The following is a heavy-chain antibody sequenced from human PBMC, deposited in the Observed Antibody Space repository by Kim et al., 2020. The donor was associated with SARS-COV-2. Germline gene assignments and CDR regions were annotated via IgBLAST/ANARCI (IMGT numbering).Heavy chain of an antibody. CDR2: IWYDGSNK. V-gene: IGHV3-33*01. CDR3: ARDFGYFSSPDAFDI. J-gene: IGHJ3*02. Sequence: GGSLRLSCAASGFTFSSYGMHWVRQAPGKGLEWVAVIWYDGSNKYYADSVKGRFTISRDNSKNTLYLQMNSLRAEDTAVYYCARDFGYFSSPDAFDIWGQGTMVTVSS. CDR1: GFTFSSYG. D-gene: IGHD5-12*01.